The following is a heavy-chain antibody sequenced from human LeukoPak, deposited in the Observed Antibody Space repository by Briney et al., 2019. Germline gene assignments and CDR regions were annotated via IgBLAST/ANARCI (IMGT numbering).Heavy chain of an antibody. Sequence: GGSLRLSCAASGFTFSSYSMNWVRQAPGKGLEWVSSISSSSSYICYADSVKGRFTISRDNAKNSLYLQMNSLRAEDTAVYYCARGPSGWYVRGAFDIWGQGTMVTVSS. CDR2: ISSSSSYI. J-gene: IGHJ3*02. V-gene: IGHV3-21*01. CDR1: GFTFSSYS. CDR3: ARGPSGWYVRGAFDI. D-gene: IGHD6-19*01.